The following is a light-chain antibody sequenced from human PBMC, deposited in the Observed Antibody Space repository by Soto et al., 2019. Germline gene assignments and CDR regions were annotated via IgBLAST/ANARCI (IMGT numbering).Light chain of an antibody. CDR1: SSNIGRNT. V-gene: IGLV1-44*01. J-gene: IGLJ3*02. Sequence: QSGLTQPPSASGTPGQRIIISCSGSSSNIGRNTVNWYQHLPGRAPKVLIYRNSHRPSGVPDRFSGSQSGSSASLAISGLKSEDEDDYYCAAWDDNLRGVVLGGGTKLTVL. CDR2: RNS. CDR3: AAWDDNLRGVV.